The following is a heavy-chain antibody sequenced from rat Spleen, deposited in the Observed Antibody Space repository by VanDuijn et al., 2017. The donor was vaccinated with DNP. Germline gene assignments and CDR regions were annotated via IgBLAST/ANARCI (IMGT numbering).Heavy chain of an antibody. CDR1: GFTFSDYY. CDR2: ISSDGGRT. J-gene: IGHJ4*01. V-gene: IGHV5-25*01. Sequence: EVQLVESGGGSVQPGRSLKLSCAASGFTFSDYYMAWVRQAPTKGLEWVAYISSDGGRTYYRDSVKGRFTISRDNAKSTLDLQMDSLRSEDAATYYCARPDAWGQGTSVTVSS. CDR3: ARPDA.